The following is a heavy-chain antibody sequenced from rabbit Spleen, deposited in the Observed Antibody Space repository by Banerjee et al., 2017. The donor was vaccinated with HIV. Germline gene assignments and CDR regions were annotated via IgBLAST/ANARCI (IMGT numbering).Heavy chain of an antibody. D-gene: IGHD4-2*01. J-gene: IGHJ4*01. CDR2: IDVTKYGTT. Sequence: QSLEESGGDLVKPGASLKLTCTASGLDFSSFYWICWVRQAPGKGLEWIACIDVTKYGTTYYASWAKGRFTISKTASTTVTLEMTSLTAADTATYFCARDAAGREDFNLWGPGTLVTVS. CDR3: ARDAAGREDFNL. V-gene: IGHV1S40*01. CDR1: GLDFSSFYW.